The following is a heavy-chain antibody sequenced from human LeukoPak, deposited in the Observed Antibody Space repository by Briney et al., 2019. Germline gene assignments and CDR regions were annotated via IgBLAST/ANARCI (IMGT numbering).Heavy chain of an antibody. D-gene: IGHD3-10*01. V-gene: IGHV3-49*03. Sequence: PGRSLRLSCTASGFTFGDYAMSWFRQAPGKGLEWVGFIRSKAYGGTTEYAASVKGRFTISRDDSKSIAYLQMNSLKTEDTAAYYCTSPLLWFGELSYYFDYWGQGTLVTVSS. CDR2: IRSKAYGGTT. CDR3: TSPLLWFGELSYYFDY. CDR1: GFTFGDYA. J-gene: IGHJ4*02.